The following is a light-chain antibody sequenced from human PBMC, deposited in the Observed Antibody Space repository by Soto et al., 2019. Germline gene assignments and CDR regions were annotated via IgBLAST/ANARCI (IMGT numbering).Light chain of an antibody. Sequence: QSALTQPASVSGSPGQSITISCTGISSDVGGYNYVSWYQQHRDKAPKLMIYDVSNRRSGVSNRFSGSKSGNTASLTISGLQAEDEADYYCYSYTSSSTVLFGGGTQLTVL. V-gene: IGLV2-14*01. J-gene: IGLJ2*01. CDR3: YSYTSSSTVL. CDR1: SSDVGGYNY. CDR2: DVS.